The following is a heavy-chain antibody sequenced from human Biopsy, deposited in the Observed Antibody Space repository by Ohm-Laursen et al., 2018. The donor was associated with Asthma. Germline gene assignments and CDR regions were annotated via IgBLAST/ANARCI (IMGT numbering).Heavy chain of an antibody. CDR1: GGSISSGAYY. V-gene: IGHV4-30-4*01. D-gene: IGHD2-2*01. CDR2: IYYIGST. J-gene: IGHJ5*02. Sequence: TLSLTCTVSGGSISSGAYYWSWVRQPPGKGLEWIGYIYYIGSTYYNPSLKSRVAISLDTSKNQFSLKLSSVTAADTAVYYCARAGQCSSTSCYNPGWFDPWGQRTLVTVSS. CDR3: ARAGQCSSTSCYNPGWFDP.